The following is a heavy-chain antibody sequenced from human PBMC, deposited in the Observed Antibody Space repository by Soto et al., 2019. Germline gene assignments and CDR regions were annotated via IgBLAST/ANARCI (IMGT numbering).Heavy chain of an antibody. D-gene: IGHD2-2*01. V-gene: IGHV3-72*01. CDR3: ARARKNGGTTSDLDY. J-gene: IGHJ4*02. CDR2: SRNKANSYTT. CDR1: GFTFSDHY. Sequence: EVQLVESGGGLVQPGGSLRLSCAASGFTFSDHYMDWVRQAPGKGLEWVGRSRNKANSYTTSYAASVKGRFTISRDDSKNSLFLQMNSLKTEDTAVYYCARARKNGGTTSDLDYWGQGTLVTVSS.